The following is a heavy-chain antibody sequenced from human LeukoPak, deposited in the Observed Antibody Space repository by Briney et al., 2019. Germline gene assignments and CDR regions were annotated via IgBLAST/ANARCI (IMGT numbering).Heavy chain of an antibody. CDR2: ISTSYSYT. CDR1: GFTFSDYY. J-gene: IGHJ6*02. V-gene: IGHV3-11*06. CDR3: ARDRTRAPMVRGADYYYGMDV. D-gene: IGHD3-10*01. Sequence: GGSLRLSCAASGFTFSDYYMSWIRQAPGKGLEWVSYISTSYSYTNYADSVKGRFTISRDNAKNSLYLQMNSLRAGDTAVYYCARDRTRAPMVRGADYYYGMDVWGQGTMVTVSS.